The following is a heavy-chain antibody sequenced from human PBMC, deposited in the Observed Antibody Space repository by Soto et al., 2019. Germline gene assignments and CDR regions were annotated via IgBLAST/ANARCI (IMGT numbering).Heavy chain of an antibody. CDR3: ARLQVVVRIGAFDI. CDR1: GFTFSSYS. D-gene: IGHD3-22*01. CDR2: IYSGGST. J-gene: IGHJ3*02. Sequence: PGGSLRLSCAASGFTFSSYSMSWVRQAPGKGLEWVSVIYSGGSTYYADSVKGRFTISRDNSKNTLYLQMNSLRAEDTAVYYCARLQVVVRIGAFDISGQGTMVIVSS. V-gene: IGHV3-66*01.